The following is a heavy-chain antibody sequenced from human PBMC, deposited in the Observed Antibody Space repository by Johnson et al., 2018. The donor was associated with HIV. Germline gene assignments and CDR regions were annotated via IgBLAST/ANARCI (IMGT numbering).Heavy chain of an antibody. CDR2: IESDGRST. V-gene: IGHV3-74*02. CDR3: TRQADI. CDR1: GFTFSKHW. J-gene: IGHJ3*02. Sequence: VQLVESGGGLVQPGGSLRVYCVASGFTFSKHWMHWVRQRPGKGLVWVSRIESDGRSTSYVDSVKGRFTISRDNVKNSLYLQMNSLRAEDTAVYYCTRQADIWGQGTMVTVSS.